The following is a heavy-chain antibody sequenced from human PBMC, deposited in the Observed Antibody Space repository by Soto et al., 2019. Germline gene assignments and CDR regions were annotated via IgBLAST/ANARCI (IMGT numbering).Heavy chain of an antibody. J-gene: IGHJ6*02. V-gene: IGHV1-69*01. CDR1: GGTFSSYA. Sequence: QVQLVQSGAEVKKPGSSVKVSCQASGGTFSSYAISWVRQAPGQGLEWMGGFIPMFNRPHSARKFQGRVTITADESTRTAYMDLSSLRSEDTAVYYCARGQFHHVSNYYYALDVWGQGTTVTVSS. CDR2: FIPMFNRP. CDR3: ARGQFHHVSNYYYALDV.